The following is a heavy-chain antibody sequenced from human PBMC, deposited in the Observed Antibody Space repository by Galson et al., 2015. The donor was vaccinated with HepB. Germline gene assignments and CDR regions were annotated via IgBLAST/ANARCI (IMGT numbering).Heavy chain of an antibody. CDR3: AKAGLDSGSYGEEAFDI. CDR2: ISGSGGST. J-gene: IGHJ3*02. D-gene: IGHD1-26*01. Sequence: SLRLSCAASGFTFSSYAMSWVRQAPGKGLEWVSAISGSGGSTYYADSVKGRFTISRDNSKNTLYLQMNSLRAEDTAVYYCAKAGLDSGSYGEEAFDIWGQGTMVTVSS. V-gene: IGHV3-23*01. CDR1: GFTFSSYA.